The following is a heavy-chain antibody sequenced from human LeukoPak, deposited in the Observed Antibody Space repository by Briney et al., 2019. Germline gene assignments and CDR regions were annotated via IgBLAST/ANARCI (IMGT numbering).Heavy chain of an antibody. CDR1: GGSISSSSYY. J-gene: IGHJ4*02. Sequence: SETLSLTCTVSGGSISSSSYYWGWIRQPPGKGLEWIGSIYHSGSTYYNPSLKSRVAISVDTSKNRFSLKLSSVTAADTAVYYCARSTSIAVAGRLYFDYWGQGTLVTVSS. CDR2: IYHSGST. V-gene: IGHV4-39*07. D-gene: IGHD6-19*01. CDR3: ARSTSIAVAGRLYFDY.